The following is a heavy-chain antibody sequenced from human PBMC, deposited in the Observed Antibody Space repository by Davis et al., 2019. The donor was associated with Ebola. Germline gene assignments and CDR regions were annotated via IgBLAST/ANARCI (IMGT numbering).Heavy chain of an antibody. CDR2: IIPVLGRP. D-gene: IGHD5-24*01. V-gene: IGHV1-69*13. CDR1: GDTFTHYP. Sequence: AASVKVSCKSSGDTFTHYPISWVRQAPGHGLDWMGGIIPVLGRPKYARKFEGRVTITADESTRTVYMEVSSLTSDDTAVYFCARAQRRDGYNWVDDFDFWGQGTQITVSS. J-gene: IGHJ4*02. CDR3: ARAQRRDGYNWVDDFDF.